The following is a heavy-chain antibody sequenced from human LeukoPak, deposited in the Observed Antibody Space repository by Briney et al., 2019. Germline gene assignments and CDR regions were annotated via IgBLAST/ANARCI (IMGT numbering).Heavy chain of an antibody. CDR1: GGSISSSSYY. D-gene: IGHD3-10*01. V-gene: IGHV4-39*06. J-gene: IGHJ4*02. Sequence: SETLSLTCTVSGGSISSSSYYWGWIRQPPGKGLEWIGSIYYSGSTYYNPSLKSRVTISVDTSKNQFPLRLNSVTPADTAVYYCARLNLEYLYSSGPNDYWGQGTLVTVSS. CDR2: IYYSGST. CDR3: ARLNLEYLYSSGPNDY.